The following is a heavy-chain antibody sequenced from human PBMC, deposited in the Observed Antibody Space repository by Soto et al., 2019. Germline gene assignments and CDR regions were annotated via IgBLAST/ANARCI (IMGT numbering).Heavy chain of an antibody. Sequence: GESLKISCAASGFTFSSCAMGWVRQAPGKGLEWVSDIIDSGGSTYYADSVKGRFTISRDNSKNSLYLQMNSLRDEDTAVYYCARGSCSGGSCYLSVYYYGMDVWGQGTTVTVSS. J-gene: IGHJ6*02. D-gene: IGHD2-15*01. CDR1: GFTFSSCA. V-gene: IGHV3-23*01. CDR3: ARGSCSGGSCYLSVYYYGMDV. CDR2: IIDSGGST.